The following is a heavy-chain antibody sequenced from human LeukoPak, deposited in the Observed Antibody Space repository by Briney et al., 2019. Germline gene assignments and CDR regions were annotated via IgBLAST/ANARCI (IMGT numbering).Heavy chain of an antibody. CDR2: ISAYNGNT. J-gene: IGHJ4*02. CDR3: AVAYYDILTGYSRSVVFDY. V-gene: IGHV1-18*01. D-gene: IGHD3-9*01. CDR1: GYTFTSYG. Sequence: ASVKVSCKASGYTFTSYGISWVRQAPGQGLEWMGWISAYNGNTNYAQKLQGRVTMTTDTSTSTAYKELRSLRSADTAVYYCAVAYYDILTGYSRSVVFDYWGQGTLVTVSS.